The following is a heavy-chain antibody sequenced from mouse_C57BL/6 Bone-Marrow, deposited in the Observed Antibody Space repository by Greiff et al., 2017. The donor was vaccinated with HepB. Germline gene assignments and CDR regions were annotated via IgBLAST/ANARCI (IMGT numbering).Heavy chain of an antibody. V-gene: IGHV1-81*01. J-gene: IGHJ4*01. CDR1: GYTFTSYG. D-gene: IGHD1-1*01. Sequence: VQLQQSGAELARPGASVKLSCKASGYTFTSYGISWVKQRTGQGLEWIGEIYPRSGNTYYNEKFKGKATLTADKSSSTAYMELRSLTSEDSAVYFCARAGLLRYTCAMDYWGQGTSVTVSS. CDR2: IYPRSGNT. CDR3: ARAGLLRYTCAMDY.